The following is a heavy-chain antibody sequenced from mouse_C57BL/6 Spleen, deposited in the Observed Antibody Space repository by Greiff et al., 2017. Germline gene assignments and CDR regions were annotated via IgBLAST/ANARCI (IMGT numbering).Heavy chain of an antibody. CDR3: TRPFMTTVVGHYYAMDY. Sequence: QVQLQQSGAELVRPGASVTLSCKASGYTFTDYEMHWVKQTPVHGLEWIGAIDPETGGTAYNQKFKGKAILTADKSSSTAYMELRSLTSEDSAVYYCTRPFMTTVVGHYYAMDYWGQGTSVTVSS. J-gene: IGHJ4*01. CDR1: GYTFTDYE. D-gene: IGHD1-1*01. V-gene: IGHV1-15*01. CDR2: IDPETGGT.